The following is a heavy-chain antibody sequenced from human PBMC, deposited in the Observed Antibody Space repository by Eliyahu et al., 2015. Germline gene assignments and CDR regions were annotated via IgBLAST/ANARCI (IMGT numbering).Heavy chain of an antibody. CDR1: GDSFXRYX. J-gene: IGHJ4*02. CDR3: ARPSNPGYYYERAGWSPPGY. D-gene: IGHD3-22*01. CDR2: ILPFYRTT. Sequence: QVQLVQSGAEVKRPGSSVKVSCKVSGDSFXRYXVSGVRQAPGQGLEWMGGILPFYRTTNYAQKFQGRVTITADESTTTHYMELSSLRSDDTAMYYCARPSNPGYYYERAGWSPPGYWGQGTLVTVSS. V-gene: IGHV1-69*01.